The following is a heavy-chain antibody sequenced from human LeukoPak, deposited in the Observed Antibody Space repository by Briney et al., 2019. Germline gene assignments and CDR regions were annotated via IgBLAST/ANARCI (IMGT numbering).Heavy chain of an antibody. Sequence: GGSLRLSCAASGFTFSSYSMNWVRQTPGKGLEWVAYISSSSSTIYYADSVKGRFTISRDNAKNSLYLQMNSLRAEDTAVYYCARDTARGRLRQAFDIWGQGTMVTVSS. CDR2: ISSSSSTI. CDR3: ARDTARGRLRQAFDI. D-gene: IGHD5-12*01. CDR1: GFTFSSYS. J-gene: IGHJ3*02. V-gene: IGHV3-48*04.